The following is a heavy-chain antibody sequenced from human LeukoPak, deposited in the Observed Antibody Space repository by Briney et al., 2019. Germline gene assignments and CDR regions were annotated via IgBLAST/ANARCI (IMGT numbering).Heavy chain of an antibody. J-gene: IGHJ4*02. CDR3: ARRYYYNSSGYYDY. CDR2: SGST. D-gene: IGHD3-22*01. Sequence: SETLSLTSTVSGYSISSGYYWGWIRQPPGKGLEWIGSGSTYYNPSLKSRVTISVDTSKNQFSLKMSSVTAADTAVYYRARRYYYNSSGYYDYWGQGTLVTVSS. V-gene: IGHV4-38-2*02. CDR1: GYSISSGYY.